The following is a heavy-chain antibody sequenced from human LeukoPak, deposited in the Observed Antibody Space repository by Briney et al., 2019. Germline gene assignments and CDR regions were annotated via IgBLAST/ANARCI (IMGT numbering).Heavy chain of an antibody. CDR1: GFTFSSCW. D-gene: IGHD2-2*02. Sequence: PGGSLRLSCAASGFTFSSCWMSWVRQAPGKGLEWVANIKQDGSEKYYVDSVKGRFTISRDNAKNSLYLQMNSLRAEDTAVYYCAKLNTPVVPAAIRVSYYYYYMDVWGKGTTVTVSS. CDR2: IKQDGSEK. V-gene: IGHV3-7*01. J-gene: IGHJ6*03. CDR3: AKLNTPVVPAAIRVSYYYYYMDV.